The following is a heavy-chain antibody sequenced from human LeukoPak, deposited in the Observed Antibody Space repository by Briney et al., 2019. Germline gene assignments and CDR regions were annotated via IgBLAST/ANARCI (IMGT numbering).Heavy chain of an antibody. V-gene: IGHV1-69*05. CDR2: IIPIFGTA. D-gene: IGHD1-26*01. J-gene: IGHJ3*02. Sequence: AASVKVSCKASGGTFSSYAISWVRQAPGQGLEWMGGIIPIFGTANYAQKFQGRVTMTRDMSTSTVYMELSSLRSEDTAVYYCAREGRWELLKADAFDIWGQGTMVTVSS. CDR1: GGTFSSYA. CDR3: AREGRWELLKADAFDI.